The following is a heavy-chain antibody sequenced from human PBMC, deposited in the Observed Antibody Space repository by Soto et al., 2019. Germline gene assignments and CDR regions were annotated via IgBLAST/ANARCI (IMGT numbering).Heavy chain of an antibody. D-gene: IGHD2-2*01. CDR1: GGSISSGGYY. Sequence: PSETLSLTCTVSGGSISSGGYYWAWIRQHPGKGLEWIGYIYYSGSTYYNPSLKSRLIISIDTSKNQFSLGLSSVTAADTAVYYCARERCSTSCPMDVWGQGARVTVSS. J-gene: IGHJ6*02. CDR3: ARERCSTSCPMDV. CDR2: IYYSGST. V-gene: IGHV4-31*03.